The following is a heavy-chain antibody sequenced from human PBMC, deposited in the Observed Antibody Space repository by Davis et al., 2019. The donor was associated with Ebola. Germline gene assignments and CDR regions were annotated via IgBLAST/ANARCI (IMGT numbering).Heavy chain of an antibody. D-gene: IGHD4-17*01. J-gene: IGHJ4*02. Sequence: SETLSLTCAVSGGSISSSNWWSWVRQPPGKGLEWIGEIYHSGSTNYNPSLKSRVTISVDTSKNQFSLKLSSVTAADTAVYYCARLTRPDYGDYVWNYFDYWGQGTLVTVSS. CDR3: ARLTRPDYGDYVWNYFDY. CDR1: GGSISSSNW. CDR2: IYHSGST. V-gene: IGHV4-4*02.